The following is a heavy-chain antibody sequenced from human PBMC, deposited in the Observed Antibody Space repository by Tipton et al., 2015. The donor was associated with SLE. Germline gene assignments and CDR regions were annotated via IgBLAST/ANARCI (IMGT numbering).Heavy chain of an antibody. CDR3: AREIKGIAGGY. CDR2: ISSSSSTI. V-gene: IGHV3-48*01. D-gene: IGHD2-15*01. Sequence: SLRLSCAASGFTFSSYSMNWVRQAPGKGLEWVSYISSSSSTIYYADSVKGRFTISRDNAKNSLYLQMNSLRAEDTAVYYCAREIKGIAGGYWGQGTLVTVSS. CDR1: GFTFSSYS. J-gene: IGHJ4*02.